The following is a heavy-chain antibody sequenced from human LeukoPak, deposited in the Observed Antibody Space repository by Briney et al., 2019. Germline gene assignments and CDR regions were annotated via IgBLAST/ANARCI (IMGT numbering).Heavy chain of an antibody. D-gene: IGHD3-22*01. Sequence: SETLSLTCAVYGGSFSGYYWSWIRQPPGKGLEWIGEINHSGSTNYNPSLKSRVTISVDTSKNQFSLKLSSVTAADTAVYHCARGLLYYYDSSGYYYWGQGTLVTVSS. V-gene: IGHV4-34*01. CDR1: GGSFSGYY. J-gene: IGHJ4*02. CDR3: ARGLLYYYDSSGYYY. CDR2: INHSGST.